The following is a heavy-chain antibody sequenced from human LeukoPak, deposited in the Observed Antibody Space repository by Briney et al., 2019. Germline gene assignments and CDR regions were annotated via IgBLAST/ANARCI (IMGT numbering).Heavy chain of an antibody. CDR3: AREFSSVASARTDY. V-gene: IGHV4-4*07. CDR1: GGSISSYY. D-gene: IGHD6-6*01. Sequence: PSETLSLTCTVSGGSISSYYWSWIRQPAGKGLEWIGRIYASGGANYNPSLKSRVTMSVDTSKNQLSLKVSSVTAADTAVYYCAREFSSVASARTDYWGQGTLVTLSS. CDR2: IYASGGA. J-gene: IGHJ4*02.